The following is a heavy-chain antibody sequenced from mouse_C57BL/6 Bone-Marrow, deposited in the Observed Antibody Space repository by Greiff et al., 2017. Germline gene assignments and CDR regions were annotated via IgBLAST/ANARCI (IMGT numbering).Heavy chain of an antibody. CDR1: GYTFTSYW. V-gene: IGHV1-64*01. Sequence: QVQLQQPGAELVKPGASVQLSCKASGYTFTSYWMHWVKQRPGPGLEWIGMIHPNSGSTNYNEKFKSKATLTVEKSYSPAYMQLSSLTSVDAAVYYGTTHDYDGAWFAYWGQGTLVTVSA. D-gene: IGHD2-4*01. J-gene: IGHJ3*01. CDR2: IHPNSGST. CDR3: TTHDYDGAWFAY.